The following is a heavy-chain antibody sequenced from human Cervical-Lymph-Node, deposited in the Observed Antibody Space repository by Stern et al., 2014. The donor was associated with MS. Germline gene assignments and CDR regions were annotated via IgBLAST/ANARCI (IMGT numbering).Heavy chain of an antibody. J-gene: IGHJ5*01. CDR1: GLTFDDYT. CDR2: SSWDGITT. V-gene: IGHV3-43*01. D-gene: IGHD3-10*01. CDR3: AKAKLRFGWGGVFGS. Sequence: EVQLEESGGAVVQPGGSLRLSCAASGLTFDDYTMHWVRQAPGKGLEWVSLSSWDGITTYYAASVKGRFTISRDGNKNTLYLQMNSLRSEDTALYYCAKAKLRFGWGGVFGSWGQGTLVTVSS.